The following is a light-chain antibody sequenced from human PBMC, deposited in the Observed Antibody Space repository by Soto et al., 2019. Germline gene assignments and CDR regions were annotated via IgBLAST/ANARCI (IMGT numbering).Light chain of an antibody. CDR2: VAS. V-gene: IGKV1-39*01. CDR1: QYISTY. J-gene: IGKJ1*01. CDR3: QESYSTS. Sequence: DIQMAQSPSSLSASVGDSLTITCRASQYISTYLNWYQPKPGKAPKLLIYVASNLQSGVPSRFSGRGSGTDFTLTISSLQPEDIATYYCQESYSTSFGQGTKVDIK.